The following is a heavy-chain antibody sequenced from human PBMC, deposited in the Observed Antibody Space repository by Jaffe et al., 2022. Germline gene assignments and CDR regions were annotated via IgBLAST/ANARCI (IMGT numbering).Heavy chain of an antibody. Sequence: QVQLVQSGAEVKKPGASVKVSCKASGYTFTSYDINWVRQATGQGLEWMGWMNPNSGNTGYAQKFQGRVTMTRNTSISTAYMELSSLRSEDTAVYYCARGLWGYYGSGSNIPTRNWFDPWGQGTLVTVSS. CDR3: ARGLWGYYGSGSNIPTRNWFDP. D-gene: IGHD3-10*01. J-gene: IGHJ5*02. CDR1: GYTFTSYD. V-gene: IGHV1-8*01. CDR2: MNPNSGNT.